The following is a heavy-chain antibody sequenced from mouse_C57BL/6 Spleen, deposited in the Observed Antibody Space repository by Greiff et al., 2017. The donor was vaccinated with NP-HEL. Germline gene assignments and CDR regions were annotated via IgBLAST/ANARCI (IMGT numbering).Heavy chain of an antibody. CDR1: GFTFSDYY. V-gene: IGHV5-12*01. CDR3: ARRAY. CDR2: ISNGGGST. Sequence: DVQLVESGGGLVQPGGSLKLSCAASGFTFSDYYMYWVRQTPEKRLEWVAYISNGGGSTYYPDTVKGRFTISRDNAKNTLYLQMSRLKSEDTAMYYCARRAYWGQGTLVTVSA. J-gene: IGHJ3*01.